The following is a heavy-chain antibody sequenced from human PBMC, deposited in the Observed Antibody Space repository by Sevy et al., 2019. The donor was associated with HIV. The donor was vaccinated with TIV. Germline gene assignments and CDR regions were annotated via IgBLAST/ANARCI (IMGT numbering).Heavy chain of an antibody. CDR1: GFTFTNAW. CDR2: IKQDGSEK. J-gene: IGHJ6*02. Sequence: GGSLRLSCAASGFTFTNAWMSWVRQAPGKGLEWVANIKQDGSEKYYVDSVKGRFTISRDNAKNSLYLQMNSLRAEDTAVYYCARDRSWYFAMDVWGQGTTVTVSS. V-gene: IGHV3-7*01. D-gene: IGHD6-13*01. CDR3: ARDRSWYFAMDV.